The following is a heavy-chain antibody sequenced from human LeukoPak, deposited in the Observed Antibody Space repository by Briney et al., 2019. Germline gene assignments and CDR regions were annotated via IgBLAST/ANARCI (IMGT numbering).Heavy chain of an antibody. CDR3: ARDQEGFDY. CDR2: IYPRDGST. J-gene: IGHJ4*02. Sequence: ASVKVSCTASGYTFTNNYLHWVRQAPGQGLEWMGMIYPRDGSTSYAQNFQGRVTATRDTSTTTVHMELRGLRSEDTAVYYCARDQEGFDYWGQGTVVTVSS. V-gene: IGHV1-46*01. CDR1: GYTFTNNY.